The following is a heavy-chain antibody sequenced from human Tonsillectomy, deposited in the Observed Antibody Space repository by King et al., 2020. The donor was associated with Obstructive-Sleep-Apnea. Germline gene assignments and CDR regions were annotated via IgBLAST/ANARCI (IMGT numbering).Heavy chain of an antibody. CDR1: GYSFTSYW. V-gene: IGHV5-10-1*03. Sequence: VQLVESGAEVKKPGESLRISCKGSGYSFTSYWISWVRQMPGKGLEWMGRIDPSDSYTHYSPSFQGHVTISADKSISTAYLQWSSLKASDTVMYYCARRLSGANSGWYSVPFDYWGQGTLVTVSS. D-gene: IGHD6-19*01. J-gene: IGHJ4*02. CDR3: ARRLSGANSGWYSVPFDY. CDR2: IDPSDSYT.